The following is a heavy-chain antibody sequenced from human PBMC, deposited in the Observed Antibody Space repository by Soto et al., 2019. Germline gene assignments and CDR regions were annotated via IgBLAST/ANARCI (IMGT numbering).Heavy chain of an antibody. Sequence: QVHLVQSGAEVKKPGASVKVSCKGSGYTFTSYGITWVRQAPGQGLEWMGWISAHNGNTDYAQKLQGRVTVTRVTSTSTAYMELRSLRSDDTAVYYCARGRYGDYWGQGALVTVSS. CDR3: ARGRYGDY. CDR1: GYTFTSYG. J-gene: IGHJ4*02. V-gene: IGHV1-18*01. D-gene: IGHD1-1*01. CDR2: ISAHNGNT.